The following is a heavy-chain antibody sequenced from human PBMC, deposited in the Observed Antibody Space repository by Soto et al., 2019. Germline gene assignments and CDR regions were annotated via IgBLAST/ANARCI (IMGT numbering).Heavy chain of an antibody. V-gene: IGHV4-59*07. D-gene: IGHD2-15*01. CDR1: GGSITPYY. Sequence: QVQLKESGPGLVKPADTLSLKCTVSGGSITPYYWSWIRQTPGGGLEWIGYVSYNGNTNYNPSLKSRVSISADTSKNEFSLKLTSLTAADAAIYFCARQQYTVVTAFDVWDQGTMVAVSS. CDR2: VSYNGNT. CDR3: ARQQYTVVTAFDV. J-gene: IGHJ3*01.